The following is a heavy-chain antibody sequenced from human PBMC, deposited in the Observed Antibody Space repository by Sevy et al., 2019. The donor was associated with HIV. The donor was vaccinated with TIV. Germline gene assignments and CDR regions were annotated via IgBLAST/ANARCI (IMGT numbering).Heavy chain of an antibody. CDR3: VRADPAQHFDS. CDR1: GDTLTNNY. V-gene: IGHV1-46*01. Sequence: ASVKVSCKAPGDTLTNNYMHWVRQVPGQGLEWMGIIDPSGGNTSYAQKFQGRVTMTRDTSTSTLYMDLSSLRSEDTAVYYCVRADPAQHFDSWGQGTLVTVSS. CDR2: IDPSGGNT. J-gene: IGHJ4*02.